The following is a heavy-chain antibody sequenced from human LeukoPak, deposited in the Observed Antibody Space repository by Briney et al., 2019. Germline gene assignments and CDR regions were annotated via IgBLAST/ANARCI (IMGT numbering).Heavy chain of an antibody. J-gene: IGHJ4*02. V-gene: IGHV1-46*01. CDR2: ISPSGGST. D-gene: IGHD3-22*01. CDR3: ARRVGVYYYDSSGYPDY. Sequence: ASVKVSCKAFGYTFTSNYMHWVRQAPGQGPEWMGVISPSGGSTTYAQKFQGRVTLTRDMSTSTDYLELSSLRSEDTAVYYCARRVGVYYYDSSGYPDYWGQGTLVTVSS. CDR1: GYTFTSNY.